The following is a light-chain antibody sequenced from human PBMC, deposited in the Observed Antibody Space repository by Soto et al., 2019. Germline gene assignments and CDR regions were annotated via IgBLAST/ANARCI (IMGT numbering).Light chain of an antibody. V-gene: IGKV3-15*01. CDR1: QSIRTN. J-gene: IGKJ1*01. CDR2: DAS. Sequence: EVVMTQSPATLSVSPEEPATLSCRASQSIRTNLAWYQQKPGQAPRLLIYDASAKIAGTPARFSGSGSGTEFTLTISSLQSEDFAVYYCQQYNDWPQTFGQGTKVDIK. CDR3: QQYNDWPQT.